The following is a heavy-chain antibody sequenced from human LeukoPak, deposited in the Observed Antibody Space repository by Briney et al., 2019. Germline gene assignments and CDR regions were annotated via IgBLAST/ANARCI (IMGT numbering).Heavy chain of an antibody. CDR2: IYHSGTT. CDR3: ARQRGPMYYYDSSGYYLDY. D-gene: IGHD3-22*01. Sequence: SETLSLTCAVSGYSITSSSWWGWIRQPPGKGLEWIGYIYHSGTTYYNPSLQSRVTMSVDTSKNQFSLKLSSVTAADTAVYYCARQRGPMYYYDSSGYYLDYWGQGTLVTVSS. J-gene: IGHJ4*02. V-gene: IGHV4-28*01. CDR1: GYSITSSSW.